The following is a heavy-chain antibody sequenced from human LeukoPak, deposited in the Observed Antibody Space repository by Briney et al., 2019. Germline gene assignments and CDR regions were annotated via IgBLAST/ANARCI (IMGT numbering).Heavy chain of an antibody. CDR2: IYYSGST. J-gene: IGHJ4*02. D-gene: IGHD5-12*01. CDR1: GGSISSYY. V-gene: IGHV4-59*01. Sequence: SKTLSLTCTVSGGSISSYYWSWIRQPPGKGLEWIGYIYYSGSTNYNPSLKSRVTISVDTSKNQVSLSLSSMTAADTAVYYCARDTTYGGYTDWSQGTLVTVSS. CDR3: ARDTTYGGYTD.